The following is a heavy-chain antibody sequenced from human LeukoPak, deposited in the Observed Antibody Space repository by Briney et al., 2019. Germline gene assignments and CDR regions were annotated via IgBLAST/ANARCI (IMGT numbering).Heavy chain of an antibody. D-gene: IGHD3-10*01. CDR2: INHSGST. V-gene: IGHV4-34*01. J-gene: IGHJ5*02. Sequence: SETLSLTCAVYGGSFSGYYWSWIRQPPGKGLEWIGEINHSGSTNYNPSLKSRVTISVDTSKNQFSLKLSSVTAADTAVYYCARLQVLWFRELSVRYNWFDPWGQGTLVTVSS. CDR3: ARLQVLWFRELSVRYNWFDP. CDR1: GGSFSGYY.